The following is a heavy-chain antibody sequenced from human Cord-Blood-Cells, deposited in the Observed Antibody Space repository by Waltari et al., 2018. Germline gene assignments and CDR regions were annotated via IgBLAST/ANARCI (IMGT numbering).Heavy chain of an antibody. J-gene: IGHJ5*02. CDR3: ATGAVRWRWFDP. CDR2: VDHEDGET. V-gene: IGHV1-24*01. Sequence: QVQLVQSGAEVTKPGASVKVSCKVSGYTLTELSTHWVRQAPGKGLEWMGGVDHEDGETIYAQKFQVRGTMTEDTSTETAYMELSSLRSEDTAVYYCATGAVRWRWFDPWGQGTLVTVSS. D-gene: IGHD3-10*01. CDR1: GYTLTELS.